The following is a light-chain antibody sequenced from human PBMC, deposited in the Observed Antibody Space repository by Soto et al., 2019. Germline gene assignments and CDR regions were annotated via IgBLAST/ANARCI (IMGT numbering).Light chain of an antibody. V-gene: IGLV2-11*01. J-gene: IGLJ1*01. CDR1: SNY. Sequence: QSVLTQPRSVSGSPGQSVTISCTGTSNYVSWYQQHPGKAPKLIISDVNKRPSGVPDRFSGSKSGRTASLTISGLLAEDEADYYCCSFAGSYISFVFG. CDR2: DVN. CDR3: CSFAGSYISFV.